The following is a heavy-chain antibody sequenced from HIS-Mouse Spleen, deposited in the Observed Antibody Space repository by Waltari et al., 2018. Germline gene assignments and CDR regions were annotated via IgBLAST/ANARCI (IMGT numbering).Heavy chain of an antibody. D-gene: IGHD1-26*01. V-gene: IGHV1-2*02. CDR1: GYTFTGYS. CDR2: INPNSGGT. CDR3: ARGSGRWELLLPNWFDP. J-gene: IGHJ5*02. Sequence: QVQLVQSGAEVKKPGASVKVSCKASGYTFTGYSMHWVRQAPGQGLGWMEWINPNSGGTNYGQKFQGRVTMTRDTSISTAYMELSRLRSDDTAVYYCARGSGRWELLLPNWFDPWGQGTLVTVSS.